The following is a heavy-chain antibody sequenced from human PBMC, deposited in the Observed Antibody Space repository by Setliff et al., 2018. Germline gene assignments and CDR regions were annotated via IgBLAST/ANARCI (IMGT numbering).Heavy chain of an antibody. J-gene: IGHJ4*02. CDR3: VRSMLDTANFDY. CDR1: GGSISGYY. Sequence: KPSETLSLTCTVSGGSISGYYWSWIRQPAGKGLEWIGRISTSGSTNYNPSLKSRLTMSVDTSKNQFSLKVTSVTAADTAVYYCVRSMLDTANFDYWGQGTLVTVSS. V-gene: IGHV4-4*07. D-gene: IGHD5-18*01. CDR2: ISTSGST.